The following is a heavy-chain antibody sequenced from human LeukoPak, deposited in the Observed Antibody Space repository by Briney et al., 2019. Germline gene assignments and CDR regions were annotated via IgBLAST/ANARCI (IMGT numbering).Heavy chain of an antibody. CDR2: ISSSSSYI. CDR3: AREGVAALFDY. V-gene: IGHV3-21*01. CDR1: GFTFSSHG. J-gene: IGHJ4*02. D-gene: IGHD6-19*01. Sequence: GGSLRLSCAASGFTFSSHGMDWVRQAPGKGLEWVSSISSSSSYIYYADSVKGRFTISRDNAKNSLYLQMNSLRAEDTAVYYCAREGVAALFDYWGQGTLVTVSS.